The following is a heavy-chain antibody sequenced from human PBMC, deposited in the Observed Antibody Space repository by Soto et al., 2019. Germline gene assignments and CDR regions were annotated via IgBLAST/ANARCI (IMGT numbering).Heavy chain of an antibody. CDR3: AHVRGTMATIYGNNEAFDI. CDR1: GFSLSTSGVG. J-gene: IGHJ3*02. CDR2: IYWDDDK. Sequence: ESGPTLVNPTQTLTLTCTFSGFSLSTSGVGVGWIRQPPGKALEWLALIYWDDDKRYSPSLKSRLTITKDTSENQVVLTMTNMDPADTATYYCAHVRGTMATIYGNNEAFDIWGQGTMVTVSS. D-gene: IGHD5-12*01. V-gene: IGHV2-5*02.